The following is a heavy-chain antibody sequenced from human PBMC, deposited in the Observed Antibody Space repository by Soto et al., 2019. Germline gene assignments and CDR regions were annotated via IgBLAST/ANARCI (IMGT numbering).Heavy chain of an antibody. CDR3: AKKVNSGSGSQYFDY. V-gene: IGHV3-23*01. CDR1: GFTFSSYS. CDR2: FRAGGDDGTT. D-gene: IGHD3-10*01. Sequence: GGSLRLSCVASGFTFSSYSMSWVRQAPGKGLEWVSGFRAGGDDGTTYYSDSVKGRFTISRDNSKNTLFLQMNSLRAEDTAIYYCAKKVNSGSGSQYFDYFGQGTLVTVSS. J-gene: IGHJ4*02.